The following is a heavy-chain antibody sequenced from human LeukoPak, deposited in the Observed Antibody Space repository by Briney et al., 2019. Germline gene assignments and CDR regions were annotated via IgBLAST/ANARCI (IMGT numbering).Heavy chain of an antibody. D-gene: IGHD5-18*01. J-gene: IGHJ4*02. CDR3: ARALNKAMVS. CDR1: GFTFSSYS. CDR2: ISSSSSYI. Sequence: GGSLRLPCAASGFTFSSYSMNWVRQAPGKGLEWVSSISSSSSYIYYADSVKGRFTISRDNAKNSLYLQMNSLRAEDTAVYYCARALNKAMVSWGQGTLVTVSS. V-gene: IGHV3-21*01.